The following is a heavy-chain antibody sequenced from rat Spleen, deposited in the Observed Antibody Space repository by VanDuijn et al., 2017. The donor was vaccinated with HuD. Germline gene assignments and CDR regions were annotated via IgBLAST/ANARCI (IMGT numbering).Heavy chain of an antibody. D-gene: IGHD1-2*01. Sequence: EVQLVESGGGLVQPGRSLKLSCAASGFTFSDYNMAWVRQAPKKGLEWVATIIYDGTATYYRDSVKGRFTLSRDNAKSTLYLQMDSLRSEDTAIYYCARLGITLGAGHWFAYWGQGTLVTVSS. CDR3: ARLGITLGAGHWFAY. J-gene: IGHJ3*01. V-gene: IGHV5-17*01. CDR1: GFTFSDYN. CDR2: IIYDGTAT.